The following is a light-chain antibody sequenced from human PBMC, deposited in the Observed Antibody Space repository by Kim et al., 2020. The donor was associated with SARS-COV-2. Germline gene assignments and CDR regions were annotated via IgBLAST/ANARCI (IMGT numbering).Light chain of an antibody. J-gene: IGKJ1*01. CDR3: MHVLKSPRT. CDR1: QSLLNSNGYNY. CDR2: LGS. Sequence: DIVMTQSPLSLPVTPGEPTSISCRSSQSLLNSNGYNYLDWYLQKPGQPPQLLIYLGSNRASGVHDRFSGSGSGPDFTLKISRKEEEDVGVFSCMHVLKSPRTFGQETKVDIK. V-gene: IGKV2-28*01.